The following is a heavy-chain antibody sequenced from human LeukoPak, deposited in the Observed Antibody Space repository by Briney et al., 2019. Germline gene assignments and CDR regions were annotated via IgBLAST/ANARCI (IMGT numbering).Heavy chain of an antibody. CDR2: ISYDGSNK. D-gene: IGHD6-19*01. CDR1: GFTFSNYA. V-gene: IGHV3-30-3*01. Sequence: GRSLRLSCAASGFTFSNYAMHWVRQAPGKGLEWVAVISYDGSNKYYADSVKGRFTISRDNSKNTLYLQMNSLRAEDTAVYYCAREQPGIAVAGTEYFQHWGQGTLVTVSS. CDR3: AREQPGIAVAGTEYFQH. J-gene: IGHJ1*01.